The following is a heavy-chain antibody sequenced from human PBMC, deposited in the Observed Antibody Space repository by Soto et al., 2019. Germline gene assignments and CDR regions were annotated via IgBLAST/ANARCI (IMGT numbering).Heavy chain of an antibody. D-gene: IGHD6-13*01. J-gene: IGHJ4*02. CDR2: IDPSDSYT. V-gene: IGHV5-10-1*01. Sequence: PGASLKISCEGSGYSFTSYWINWVRQMPGKGLEWMGRIDPSDSYTNYSPSFQGHVTISADKSISTAYLQWSSLKASDTAMYYCARLGSSSWYYHFAYWGQGTLVTVSS. CDR1: GYSFTSYW. CDR3: ARLGSSSWYYHFAY.